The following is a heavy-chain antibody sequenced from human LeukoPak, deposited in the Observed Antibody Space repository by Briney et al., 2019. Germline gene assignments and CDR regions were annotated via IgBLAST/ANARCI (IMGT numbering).Heavy chain of an antibody. V-gene: IGHV3-7*01. J-gene: IGHJ6*02. CDR3: ARGFSEFDWLPYYYYGMDV. CDR1: GFTFSSSW. Sequence: GGSLRLSCAASGFTFSSSWMSWVRQAPEKGLEWVANIKPDGNEEHSVDSVKGRFTISRDNARNSLYLQMNSLRAEDTAVYYCARGFSEFDWLPYYYYGMDVWGQGTTVTVSS. D-gene: IGHD3-9*01. CDR2: IKPDGNEE.